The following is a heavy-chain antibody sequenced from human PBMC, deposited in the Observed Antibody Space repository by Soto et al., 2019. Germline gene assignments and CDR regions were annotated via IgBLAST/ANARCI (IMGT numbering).Heavy chain of an antibody. V-gene: IGHV3-74*01. Sequence: EVQLVESGGGLVQPGGSLRLSCAASGFTFSSYWMHWVRQAPGKGLVWVSRINSDGSSTSYADSVKGRFTISRDNAKNTLYLQMNSLRAEDTAVYYCARDRKGYCSGGSCYYFDYWGQGTLVTVSS. CDR3: ARDRKGYCSGGSCYYFDY. J-gene: IGHJ4*02. CDR1: GFTFSSYW. CDR2: INSDGSST. D-gene: IGHD2-15*01.